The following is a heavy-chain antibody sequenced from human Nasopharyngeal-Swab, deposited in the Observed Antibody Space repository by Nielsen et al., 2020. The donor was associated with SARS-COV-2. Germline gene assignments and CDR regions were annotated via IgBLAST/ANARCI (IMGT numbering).Heavy chain of an antibody. D-gene: IGHD3-16*01. Sequence: SETLSLTCTVSGCSISSGSISRYYWSWIRQPPRKGLECIGYFSYTGITNYNPHLKSRVTISVDMSKNQFSLKLSSVAAADTAVYYGAREVGGGLVDSWGQGTLVTVSS. J-gene: IGHJ4*02. CDR3: AREVGGGLVDS. CDR2: FSYTGIT. V-gene: IGHV4-61*01. CDR1: GCSISSGSISRYY.